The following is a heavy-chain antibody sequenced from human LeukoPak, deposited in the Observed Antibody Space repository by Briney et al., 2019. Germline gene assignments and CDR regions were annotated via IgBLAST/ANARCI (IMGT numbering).Heavy chain of an antibody. CDR3: ARRSGRTPNYFDP. V-gene: IGHV4-39*01. J-gene: IGHJ5*02. CDR2: IYYNGRT. D-gene: IGHD6-25*01. CDR1: GDXISSSSYY. Sequence: SETLSLTCTVSGDXISSSSYYWAWIRQPPGKGLEWIGAIYYNGRTFYNPSLESRVTISVDTSKNQFSLRLSSVTAADTALYYCARRSGRTPNYFDPWGQGTLVTVSS.